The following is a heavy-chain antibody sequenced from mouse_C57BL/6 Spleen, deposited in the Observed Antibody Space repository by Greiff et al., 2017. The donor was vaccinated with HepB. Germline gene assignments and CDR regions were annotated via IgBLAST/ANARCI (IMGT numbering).Heavy chain of an antibody. CDR1: GYTFTDYY. V-gene: IGHV1-26*01. CDR2: INPNNGGT. D-gene: IGHD1-1*01. J-gene: IGHJ2*01. Sequence: EVQLQQSGPELVKPGASVKISCKASGYTFTDYYMNWVKQSHGKSLEWIGDINPNNGGTSYNQKFKGKATLTVDKSSSTAYMELRSLTSEDSAVYYCARSNPPYLYGSSCYFDYWGQGTTLTVSS. CDR3: ARSNPPYLYGSSCYFDY.